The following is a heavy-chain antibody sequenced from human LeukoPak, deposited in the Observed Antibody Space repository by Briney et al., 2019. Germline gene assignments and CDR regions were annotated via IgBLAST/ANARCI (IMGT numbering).Heavy chain of an antibody. CDR3: ARRVVITSVVNWFDP. CDR2: IYYSGST. D-gene: IGHD3-22*01. Sequence: SETLSLTCTVSGASISSSTYYWGWIRQPPGKGLEWIGSIYYSGSTYYNPSLKSRVTISVDTSKNQFSLKLSSVTAADTAVYYCARRVVITSVVNWFDPWGQGTLVTVSS. CDR1: GASISSSTYY. J-gene: IGHJ5*02. V-gene: IGHV4-39*01.